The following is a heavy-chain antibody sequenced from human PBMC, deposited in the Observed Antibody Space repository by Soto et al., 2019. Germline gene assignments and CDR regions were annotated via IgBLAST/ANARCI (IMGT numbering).Heavy chain of an antibody. CDR3: AKEPPVTTSPDY. J-gene: IGHJ4*02. V-gene: IGHV3-30*18. Sequence: GGSLRLSCAASGFTFSSYGMHWVRQAPGKGLEWVAVISYDGSNKYYADSVKGRFTISRDNSKNTLYLQMNSLRAEDTAVYYCAKEPPVTTSPDYWGQGTLVTVSS. D-gene: IGHD4-17*01. CDR1: GFTFSSYG. CDR2: ISYDGSNK.